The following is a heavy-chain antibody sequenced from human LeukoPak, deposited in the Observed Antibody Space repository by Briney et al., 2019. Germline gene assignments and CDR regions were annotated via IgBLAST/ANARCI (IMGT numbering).Heavy chain of an antibody. CDR1: GYTFTSYG. CDR3: ARDLLQTMVRGVIGY. CDR2: INPSGGST. V-gene: IGHV1-46*01. D-gene: IGHD3-10*01. J-gene: IGHJ4*02. Sequence: GASVKVSCKASGYTFTSYGISWVRQAPGQGLEWMGIINPSGGSTSYAQKFQGRVTMTRDTSTSTVYMELSSLRSEDTAVYYCARDLLQTMVRGVIGYWGQGTLVTVSS.